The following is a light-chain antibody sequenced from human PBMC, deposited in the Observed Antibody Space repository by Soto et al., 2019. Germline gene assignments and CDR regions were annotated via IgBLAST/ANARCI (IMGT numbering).Light chain of an antibody. CDR2: DAS. J-gene: IGKJ2*01. CDR1: QSVSSY. Sequence: EIVLTQSPATLSLSPGERATLSFRASQSVSSYVAWYQQKPGQAPRLLIYDASNRATGIPARFSGSESWTDFTLTISSLQPEDFAVYYCQQRSNWPPTFGQGTQLEIK. CDR3: QQRSNWPPT. V-gene: IGKV3-11*01.